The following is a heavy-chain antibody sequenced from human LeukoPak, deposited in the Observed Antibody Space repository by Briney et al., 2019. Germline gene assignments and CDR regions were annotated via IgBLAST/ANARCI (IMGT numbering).Heavy chain of an antibody. D-gene: IGHD2-21*01. CDR3: ARTVIRNYNWFDP. CDR2: ISYDGSNK. Sequence: HTGGSLRLSCAASGFTFSSYAMHWVRQAPGKGLEWVAVISYDGSNKYYADSVKGRFTISRDNSKNTLYLQMNSLRAEDTAVYYCARTVIRNYNWFDPWGQGTLVTVSS. J-gene: IGHJ5*02. V-gene: IGHV3-30*04. CDR1: GFTFSSYA.